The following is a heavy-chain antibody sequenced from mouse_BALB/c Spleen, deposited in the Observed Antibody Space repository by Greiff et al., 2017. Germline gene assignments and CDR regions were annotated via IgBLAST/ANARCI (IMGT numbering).Heavy chain of an antibody. J-gene: IGHJ3*01. Sequence: EVKLVESGGGLVQPGGSRKLSCAASGFTFSSFGMHWVRQAPEKGLEWVAYISSGSSTIYYADTVKGRFTISRDNPKNTLFLQMTSLRSEDTAMYYCARGRIYDGYYGFAYWGQGTLVTVS. CDR3: ARGRIYDGYYGFAY. CDR2: ISSGSSTI. CDR1: GFTFSSFG. V-gene: IGHV5-17*02. D-gene: IGHD2-3*01.